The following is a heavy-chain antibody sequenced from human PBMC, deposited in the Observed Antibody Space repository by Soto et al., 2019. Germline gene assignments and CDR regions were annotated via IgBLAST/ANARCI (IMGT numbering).Heavy chain of an antibody. CDR1: GFILSTYA. J-gene: IGHJ6*02. CDR2: ISYDGNNK. Sequence: QVQLVESGGGVVQPGRSLRLSCAASGFILSTYAMYWVRQAPGKGLEWVAVISYDGNNKYYADSVKGRFTITRDNSKNTLYLQMNGLRGEDTAVYYCARAGCDGGSCYTLVGLRYGMDVWGQGTTVTVSS. V-gene: IGHV3-30-3*01. CDR3: ARAGCDGGSCYTLVGLRYGMDV. D-gene: IGHD2-15*01.